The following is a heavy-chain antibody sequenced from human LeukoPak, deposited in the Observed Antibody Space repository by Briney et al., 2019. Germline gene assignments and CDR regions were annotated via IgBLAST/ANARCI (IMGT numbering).Heavy chain of an antibody. D-gene: IGHD3-10*01. CDR2: IYYSGST. J-gene: IGHJ4*02. CDR3: ARHYYGSGSPLYFDY. CDR1: GGSISSSSYY. Sequence: SETLSLTCTVPGGSISSSSYYWGWIRQPPGKGLEWIVSIYYSGSTYYNPSSKSRATISVNTSKNQFSLQLSSVTAAGTAVYYFARHYYGSGSPLYFDYWGQGTLVTVSS. V-gene: IGHV4-39*01.